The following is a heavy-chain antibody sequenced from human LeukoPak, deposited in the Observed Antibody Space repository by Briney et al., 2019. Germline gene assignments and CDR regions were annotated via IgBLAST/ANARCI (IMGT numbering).Heavy chain of an antibody. Sequence: ASVKVSCKASGGTFSSYAISWVRQAPGQGLEWMGGIIPIFGTANYAQKFQGRVTITADESTSTAYMELSSLRSEGTAVYYCASDYVGYYYYYMDVWGKGTTVTVSS. CDR1: GGTFSSYA. V-gene: IGHV1-69*13. CDR2: IIPIFGTA. J-gene: IGHJ6*03. CDR3: ASDYVGYYYYYMDV. D-gene: IGHD4-23*01.